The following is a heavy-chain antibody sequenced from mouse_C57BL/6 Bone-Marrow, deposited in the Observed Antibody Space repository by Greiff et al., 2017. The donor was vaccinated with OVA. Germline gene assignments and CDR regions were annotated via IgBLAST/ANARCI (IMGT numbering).Heavy chain of an antibody. CDR2: IHPNSGST. J-gene: IGHJ3*01. D-gene: IGHD2-2*01. CDR3: ARFGGYTFAY. CDR1: GYTFNSYW. V-gene: IGHV1-64*01. Sequence: QVQLQQPGAELVKPGASVKLSCKASGYTFNSYWMHWVKQRPGQGLEWIGMIHPNSGSTNYNEKFKSKATLTVDKSSSTAYMQLSSLTSEDSAVYYCARFGGYTFAYWGQGTLVTVSA.